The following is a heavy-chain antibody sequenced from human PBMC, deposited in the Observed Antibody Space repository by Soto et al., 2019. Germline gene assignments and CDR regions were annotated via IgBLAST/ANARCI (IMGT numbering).Heavy chain of an antibody. CDR1: GGSISSGDYY. J-gene: IGHJ4*02. Sequence: KTSETLSLTCTVSGGSISSGDYYWSWIRQPPGKGLEWIGYIYYSGSTYYSPSLKSRVTISVDTSKNQFSLKLSSVTAADTAVYYCATGPASHYYYDSSGYAPLINYWGQGTLVTVSS. CDR3: ATGPASHYYYDSSGYAPLINY. CDR2: IYYSGST. V-gene: IGHV4-30-4*01. D-gene: IGHD3-22*01.